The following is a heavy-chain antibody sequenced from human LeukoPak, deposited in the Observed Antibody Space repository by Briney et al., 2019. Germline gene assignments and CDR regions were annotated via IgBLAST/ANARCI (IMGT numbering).Heavy chain of an antibody. J-gene: IGHJ3*02. CDR2: IKQDGSAK. CDR1: GFTFNNYW. CDR3: ARGDFSDYGDYVDAFDI. D-gene: IGHD4-17*01. V-gene: IGHV3-7*01. Sequence: GGSLRLSCAASGFTFNNYWMSWVRQVPGKGLQWVANIKQDGSAKFYVDSAKGRFTISRDNTKNSLYLRMNSLRVEDTAVYYCARGDFSDYGDYVDAFDIWGQGTMVTVSS.